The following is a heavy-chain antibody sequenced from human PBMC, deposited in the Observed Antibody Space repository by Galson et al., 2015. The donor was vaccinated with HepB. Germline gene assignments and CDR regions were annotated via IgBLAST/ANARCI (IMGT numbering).Heavy chain of an antibody. V-gene: IGHV1-69*13. CDR1: GGTFSSYA. Sequence: SVKVSCKASGGTFSSYAISWVRQAPGQGLEWMGGIIPIFGTANYAQKFQGRVTITADESTSTAYMELSSLRSEDTAVYYCARETGTTSRRYYYYGMDVWGQGTTVTVSS. CDR3: ARETGTTSRRYYYYGMDV. J-gene: IGHJ6*02. CDR2: IIPIFGTA. D-gene: IGHD1-7*01.